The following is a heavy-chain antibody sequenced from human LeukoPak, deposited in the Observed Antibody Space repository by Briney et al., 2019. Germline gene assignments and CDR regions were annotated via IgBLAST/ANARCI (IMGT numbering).Heavy chain of an antibody. CDR2: IRYDGGNK. D-gene: IGHD3-22*01. J-gene: IGHJ4*02. Sequence: GGSLRLSCAASGFTFSSYGMHWVRQAPGKGLEWVAFIRYDGGNKYYADSVKGRFTISRDNSKNTLYLQMNSLRAEDTAVYYCAKDPAYYYDSSGYLNWGQGTLVTVSS. CDR1: GFTFSSYG. V-gene: IGHV3-30*02. CDR3: AKDPAYYYDSSGYLN.